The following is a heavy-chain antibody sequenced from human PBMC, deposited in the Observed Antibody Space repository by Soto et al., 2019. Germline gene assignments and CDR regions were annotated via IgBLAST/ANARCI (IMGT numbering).Heavy chain of an antibody. Sequence: ASVKVSCKASGYTFTSHYIYWVRQAPGQGLEWMGLINPSDYSTLYARNFQGRVTMTRDTSTSTVYMELSSLRSEDTAVYYCARRSIYGDYDSWGQGTLVTVLL. D-gene: IGHD4-17*01. CDR1: GYTFTSHY. J-gene: IGHJ5*01. CDR2: INPSDYST. V-gene: IGHV1-46*03. CDR3: ARRSIYGDYDS.